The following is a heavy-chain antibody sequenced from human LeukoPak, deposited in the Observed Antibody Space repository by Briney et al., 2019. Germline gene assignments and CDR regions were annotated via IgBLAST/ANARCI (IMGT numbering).Heavy chain of an antibody. CDR3: TRDFSVMVRSFQH. D-gene: IGHD5-18*01. V-gene: IGHV3-49*04. J-gene: IGHJ1*01. Sequence: PGGSLRLSCTASGFTFGDYAMSWVRQAPGKGLAWVGIIRTNTYGGTTEYAASVRGRFTISRDDSKSIAYLRMNSLKTEDTAVYYCTRDFSVMVRSFQHWGQGTLVTVSS. CDR1: GFTFGDYA. CDR2: IRTNTYGGTT.